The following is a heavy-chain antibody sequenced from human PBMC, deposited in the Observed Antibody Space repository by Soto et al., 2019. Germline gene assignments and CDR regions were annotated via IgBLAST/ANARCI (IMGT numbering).Heavy chain of an antibody. V-gene: IGHV4-59*01. CDR1: AGSISNYY. CDR2: IYYSGNS. D-gene: IGHD3-22*01. Sequence: QVQLQESGPGLVKPSETLSLTCTVTAGSISNYYWSWIRQPPGKGLEWIGYIYYSGNSNYNPSLRSRVTISVDTSKNQFSLKLSSVTAADTAVYYCARGSAYKDRGGYHRYLDLWGRGTLVTVSS. CDR3: ARGSAYKDRGGYHRYLDL. J-gene: IGHJ2*01.